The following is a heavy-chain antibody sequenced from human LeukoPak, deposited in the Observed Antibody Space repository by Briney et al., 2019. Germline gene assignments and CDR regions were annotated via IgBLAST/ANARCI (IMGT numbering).Heavy chain of an antibody. Sequence: ASVTVSCKASGYTFTGYYMHWVRQAPGQGLEWMGWINPNSGGTNYAQKFQGRVTMTRDTSISTAYMELSRLRSDDTAVYYCARVGSGNRYFDYWGQGTLVTVSS. J-gene: IGHJ4*02. CDR1: GYTFTGYY. V-gene: IGHV1-2*02. D-gene: IGHD3-10*01. CDR3: ARVGSGNRYFDY. CDR2: INPNSGGT.